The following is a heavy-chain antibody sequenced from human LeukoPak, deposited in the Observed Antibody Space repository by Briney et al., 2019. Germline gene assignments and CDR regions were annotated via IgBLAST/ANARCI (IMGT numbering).Heavy chain of an antibody. CDR2: INHSGST. D-gene: IGHD3-10*01. Sequence: ASETLSLTCAVYGGSFSGYYWSWIRQPPGKGLEWIGEINHSGSTNYNPSLKSRVTISVDTSKNQFSLKLSSVTAADTAVYYCARQGEDYYGSGSYYLGYWGQGTLVTVSS. CDR3: ARQGEDYYGSGSYYLGY. V-gene: IGHV4-34*01. J-gene: IGHJ4*02. CDR1: GGSFSGYY.